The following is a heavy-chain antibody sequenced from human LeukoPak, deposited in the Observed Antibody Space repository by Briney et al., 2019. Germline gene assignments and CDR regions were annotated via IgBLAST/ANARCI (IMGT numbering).Heavy chain of an antibody. CDR3: ARDQGWFDP. CDR1: GGSISSYY. CDR2: IYYSGST. J-gene: IGHJ5*02. V-gene: IGHV4-59*01. Sequence: SETLSLTCAVYGGSISSYYWSWIRQPPGKGLEWIGYIYYSGSTNYNPSLKSRVTISVDTSENQLSLKLSSVTAADTAVYYCARDQGWFDPWGQGTLVTVSS.